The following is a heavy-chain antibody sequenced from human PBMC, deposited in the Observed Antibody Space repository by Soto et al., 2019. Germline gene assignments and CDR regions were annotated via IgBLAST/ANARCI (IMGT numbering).Heavy chain of an antibody. CDR1: GFTFSTYA. CDR3: SKVPPRRTAGYVFDY. Sequence: EVQLLESGGKLVQPGGSLTLSCAASGFTFSTYAMAWVRQAPGKGLEWVSGVSASGLNTDYADPVKGRFYISRDNSKNTMALHMNTLSAEDTALYYLSKVPPRRTAGYVFDYWGQGTPVTVSS. D-gene: IGHD5-18*01. J-gene: IGHJ4*02. V-gene: IGHV3-23*01. CDR2: VSASGLNT.